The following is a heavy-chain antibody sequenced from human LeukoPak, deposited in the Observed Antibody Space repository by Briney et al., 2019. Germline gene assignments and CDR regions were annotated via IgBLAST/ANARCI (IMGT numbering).Heavy chain of an antibody. D-gene: IGHD2-15*01. CDR2: IYYSGST. Sequence: TSETLSLTCTVSGGSISSYYWSWIRQPPGKGLEWIGYIYYSGSTNYNPSLKSRVTISVDTSKNQFSLKLSSVTAADTAVYYCARRYCSGGTCYGDYWGQGTLVTVSS. CDR1: GGSISSYY. J-gene: IGHJ4*02. V-gene: IGHV4-59*08. CDR3: ARRYCSGGTCYGDY.